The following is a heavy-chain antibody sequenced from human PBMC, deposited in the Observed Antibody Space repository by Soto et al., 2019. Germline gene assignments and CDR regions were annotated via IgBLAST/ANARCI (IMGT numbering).Heavy chain of an antibody. D-gene: IGHD4-17*01. CDR2: IYYSGST. CDR3: SRRYGYAFDI. J-gene: IGHJ3*02. Sequence: QVQLQESGPGLVKPSETLSLTCTVSGGSISSYYWSWIRHPPGKGLEWIGYIYYSGSTNYNPSLKSRVTISVATSKNQFSLKLSSVTAADTAVYYCSRRYGYAFDIWGQGTMVTVSS. CDR1: GGSISSYY. V-gene: IGHV4-59*01.